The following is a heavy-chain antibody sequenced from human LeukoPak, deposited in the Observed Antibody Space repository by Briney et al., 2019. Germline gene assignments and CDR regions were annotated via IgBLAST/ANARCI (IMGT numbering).Heavy chain of an antibody. Sequence: PGGSLRLSCAASGFTVSSNSMSWVRQAPGKGLEWVSVIHSGGNTYYADSVKGRFTISRDYSKNTLYLQMNSLRAEDTAVYYCARESIAAAARAFDIWGQGTMVTVSS. CDR3: ARESIAAAARAFDI. J-gene: IGHJ3*02. V-gene: IGHV3-66*01. CDR2: IHSGGNT. CDR1: GFTVSSNS. D-gene: IGHD6-13*01.